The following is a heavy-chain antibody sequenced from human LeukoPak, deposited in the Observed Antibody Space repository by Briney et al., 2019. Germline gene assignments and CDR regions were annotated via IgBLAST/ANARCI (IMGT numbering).Heavy chain of an antibody. CDR3: AKGSYDFGYYYYYGMDV. D-gene: IGHD3-3*01. J-gene: IGHJ6*02. V-gene: IGHV3-23*01. CDR1: GFTLSSYA. Sequence: GGSLRLSCAASGFTLSSYAMSWVRQAPGKGLEWVSAISGSGGSTYYADSVKGRFTISRDNSKNTLYLQMNSLRAEDTAVYYCAKGSYDFGYYYYYGMDVWGQGTTVTVSS. CDR2: ISGSGGST.